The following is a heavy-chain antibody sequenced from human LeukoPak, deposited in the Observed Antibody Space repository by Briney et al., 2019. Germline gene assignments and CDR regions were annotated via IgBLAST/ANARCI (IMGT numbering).Heavy chain of an antibody. Sequence: GRSLRLSCAASGFTFSSYSMNWVRQAPGKGLEWVSYISSSSSTIYYADSVKGRFTISRDNAKNSLYLQMNSLRAEDTAVYYCARENVVVPAAAMDLYYYYYYMDVWGKGTTVTVSS. CDR3: ARENVVVPAAAMDLYYYYYYMDV. D-gene: IGHD2-2*01. J-gene: IGHJ6*03. CDR1: GFTFSSYS. V-gene: IGHV3-48*01. CDR2: ISSSSSTI.